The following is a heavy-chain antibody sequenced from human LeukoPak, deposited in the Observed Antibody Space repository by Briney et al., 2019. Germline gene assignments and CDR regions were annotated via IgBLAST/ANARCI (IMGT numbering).Heavy chain of an antibody. D-gene: IGHD2-2*01. CDR1: GFTFNTFW. Sequence: GGSLRLSCAASGFTFNTFWMNWVRLAPGRGLEWLANIRPDGSDKYYVDSVRGRFTISRDNGKDLVYLEMNSLRVEDTAVYYCSGRDSSRNPWAYWGQGTLVSVSS. CDR3: SGRDSSRNPWAY. J-gene: IGHJ4*02. V-gene: IGHV3-7*01. CDR2: IRPDGSDK.